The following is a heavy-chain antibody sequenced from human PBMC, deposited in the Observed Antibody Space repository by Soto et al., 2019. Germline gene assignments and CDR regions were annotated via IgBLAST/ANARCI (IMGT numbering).Heavy chain of an antibody. Sequence: SETLSLTCTVSGGSVSSGSYYWSWIRQPPGKGLEWIGYIYYSGSTNYNPSLKSRVTISVDTSKNQFSLKLSSMTAADTAVYYCARDGNVYDSSGYKHNWLDPWGQGTPVTVSS. V-gene: IGHV4-61*01. D-gene: IGHD3-22*01. CDR3: ARDGNVYDSSGYKHNWLDP. CDR2: IYYSGST. CDR1: GGSVSSGSYY. J-gene: IGHJ5*02.